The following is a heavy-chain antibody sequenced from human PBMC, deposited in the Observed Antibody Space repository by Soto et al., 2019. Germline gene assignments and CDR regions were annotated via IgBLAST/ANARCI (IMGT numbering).Heavy chain of an antibody. V-gene: IGHV1-69*01. CDR2: IIPIFGTA. J-gene: IGHJ4*02. Sequence: QVQLVQSGAEVKKPGSSVKVSCKASGGTFSSYAISWVRQAPGQGLEWMGGIIPIFGTANYAQKFQGRVTITAHEPTSTAYMELSSVRSEDAAVYYCARGLYSYGFSAGGYWGQGTLVTVSS. CDR1: GGTFSSYA. D-gene: IGHD5-18*01. CDR3: ARGLYSYGFSAGGY.